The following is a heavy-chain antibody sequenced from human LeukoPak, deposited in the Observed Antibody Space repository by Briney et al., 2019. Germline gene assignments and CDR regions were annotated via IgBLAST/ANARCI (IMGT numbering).Heavy chain of an antibody. D-gene: IGHD6-19*01. CDR3: APRRVAADKGFDY. V-gene: IGHV1-2*02. J-gene: IGHJ4*02. Sequence: GASVKVSCKASGYTFTDYYMHWMRQAPGQGPEWMGWMNPTSGGANYAQKFQGSVTMTRDTSITTAYMELSSLRSDDTAVYSCAPRRVAADKGFDYWGQGTLVTVSS. CDR2: MNPTSGGA. CDR1: GYTFTDYY.